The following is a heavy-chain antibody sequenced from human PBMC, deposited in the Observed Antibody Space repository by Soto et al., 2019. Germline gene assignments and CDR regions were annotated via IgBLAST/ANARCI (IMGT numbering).Heavy chain of an antibody. D-gene: IGHD1-7*01. V-gene: IGHV4-39*01. Sequence: NPSETLSLTCTVSGGSISSSSYYWGWIRQPPGKGLEWIGSIYYSGSTYYNPSLKSRVTISVDTSKNQFSLKLSSVTAADTAVYYCARARAITGTTGYYYYGMDVWGQGTTVTVSS. CDR3: ARARAITGTTGYYYYGMDV. J-gene: IGHJ6*02. CDR1: GGSISSSSYY. CDR2: IYYSGST.